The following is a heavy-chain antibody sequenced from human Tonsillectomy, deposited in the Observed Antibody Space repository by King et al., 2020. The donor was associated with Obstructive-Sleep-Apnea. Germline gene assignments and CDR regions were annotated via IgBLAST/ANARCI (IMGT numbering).Heavy chain of an antibody. V-gene: IGHV3-7*01. J-gene: IGHJ4*02. CDR1: GFTFRDYW. D-gene: IGHD5-18*01. CDR3: ARGRRWIQLWAFDY. Sequence: VQLVESGGGLVQPGGSLKLSCAVSGFTFRDYWMNWVRQAPGKGLEWVANIDQDGSGKYYVDSVKGRFTISRDNAKNSLYLQMNSLRAGDTAVYFCARGRRWIQLWAFDYWGQGTLVTVSS. CDR2: IDQDGSGK.